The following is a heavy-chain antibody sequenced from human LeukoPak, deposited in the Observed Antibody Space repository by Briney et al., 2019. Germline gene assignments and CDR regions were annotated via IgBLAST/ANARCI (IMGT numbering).Heavy chain of an antibody. J-gene: IGHJ6*03. V-gene: IGHV3-7*01. Sequence: PGGSLRLSCAASGFTFSTYRMSWVRQAPGKGREWVANIKQDGSEKHYVGSVKGRFTISRDNAKNSLYLQMSSLRAEDTAVYYCTRVEETATTAAIIRKYSYYYYYMDVWGKGNTVTVSS. D-gene: IGHD4-11*01. CDR1: GFTFSTYR. CDR2: IKQDGSEK. CDR3: TRVEETATTAAIIRKYSYYYYYMDV.